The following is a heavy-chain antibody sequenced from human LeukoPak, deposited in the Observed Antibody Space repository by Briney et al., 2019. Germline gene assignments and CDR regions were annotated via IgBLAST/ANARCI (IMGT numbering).Heavy chain of an antibody. D-gene: IGHD1-26*01. CDR2: ISSSGSTI. V-gene: IGHV3-11*01. Sequence: PGGSLRLSCAASGFTFSDYYMSWIRQAPGKGLEGVSYISSSGSTIYYADSVKGRFTISRDNSKNTLYLQMNSLRAEDTAVYYCAKGIVGATKWDYWGQGTLVTVSS. CDR1: GFTFSDYY. CDR3: AKGIVGATKWDY. J-gene: IGHJ4*02.